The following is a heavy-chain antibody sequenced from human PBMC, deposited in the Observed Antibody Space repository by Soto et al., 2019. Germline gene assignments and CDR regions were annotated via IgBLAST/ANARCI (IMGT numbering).Heavy chain of an antibody. CDR3: ARNYIIYYDGNCAHYS. Sequence: PGGSLRISCVASGFIFSSFGMNWVGQAPGKGLEWMSYISSGGKTAYYADSVKGRFTISRDNAKNSLYLQMSSLTAEDAAVYYYARNYIIYYDGNCAHYSWGRGTLVTVSS. V-gene: IGHV3-48*03. CDR1: GFIFSSFG. D-gene: IGHD3-22*01. J-gene: IGHJ1*01. CDR2: ISSGGKTA.